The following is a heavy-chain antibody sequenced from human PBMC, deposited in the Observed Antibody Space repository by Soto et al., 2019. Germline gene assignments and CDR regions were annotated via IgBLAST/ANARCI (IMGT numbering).Heavy chain of an antibody. CDR2: IGIGSSTK. CDR1: GFTFRNYG. CDR3: ARRGPGTYFGY. Sequence: GGSLRLSCAASGFTFRNYGMNWVRQAPGKGLEWVSYIGIGSSTKYYADSVKGRFTISRDNAKNSLYLQMNSLRAEDTAIYYCARRGPGTYFGYWGQGTLVTVSS. D-gene: IGHD6-13*01. J-gene: IGHJ4*02. V-gene: IGHV3-48*01.